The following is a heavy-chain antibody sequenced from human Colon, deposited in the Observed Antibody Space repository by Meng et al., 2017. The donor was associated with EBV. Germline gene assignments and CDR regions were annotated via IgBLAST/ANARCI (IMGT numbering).Heavy chain of an antibody. Sequence: QAPPQQSCPGTVEPSQTLSLTCTVSGGSISSGNHYWSWIRQHPGKGLEYIGYIYYSGSTYYNPSLKSRVIISVDTSKNQFSLRLNSVTAADTAVYYCGRPHLISVAGHFDYWGQGTLVTVSS. J-gene: IGHJ4*02. D-gene: IGHD6-19*01. CDR2: IYYSGST. V-gene: IGHV4-31*03. CDR3: GRPHLISVAGHFDY. CDR1: GGSISSGNHY.